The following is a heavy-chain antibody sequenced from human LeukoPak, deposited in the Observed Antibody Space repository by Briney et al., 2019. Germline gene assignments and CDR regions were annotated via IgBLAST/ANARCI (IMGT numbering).Heavy chain of an antibody. Sequence: SETLSLTCTVSGYSISRGYYWGWIRQPPGKGLEWIGSIYYSGSTYYNPPLKSRVTISVNTSKHQFSLKLSSETAADTGVYYCARDFPHYCDRSGDDYWGQGTLVTVSS. V-gene: IGHV4-38-2*02. D-gene: IGHD3-22*01. CDR2: IYYSGST. J-gene: IGHJ4*02. CDR1: GYSISRGYY. CDR3: ARDFPHYCDRSGDDY.